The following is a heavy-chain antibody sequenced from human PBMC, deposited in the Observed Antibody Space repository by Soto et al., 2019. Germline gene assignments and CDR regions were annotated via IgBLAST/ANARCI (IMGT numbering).Heavy chain of an antibody. CDR3: ARPRGDYYYYYGMNV. D-gene: IGHD3-10*01. Sequence: QVQLVESGGGVVQPGRSLRLSCAASGFTFSSYGMHWVRQAPGKGLEWVAVISNDGLNKYYADSVKGRFTISRDDSKSTLSLQMNSLRADDTAVYYCARPRGDYYYYYGMNVWGQGTTVTVSS. J-gene: IGHJ6*02. CDR2: ISNDGLNK. V-gene: IGHV3-30*03. CDR1: GFTFSSYG.